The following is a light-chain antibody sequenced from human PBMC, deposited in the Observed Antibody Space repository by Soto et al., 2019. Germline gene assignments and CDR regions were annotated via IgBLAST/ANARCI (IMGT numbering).Light chain of an antibody. CDR1: SGSVSTSYY. CDR2: STN. V-gene: IGLV8-61*01. J-gene: IGLJ2*01. CDR3: VLYMGSGICV. Sequence: QTVVTQEPSFSVSPGGTVTLTCGLSSGSVSTSYYPSWYQQTPGQAPRTLIYSTNTRSSGVPDRFSGSILGNKAALTITGAQADDESAYYCVLYMGSGICVFGGGTQLTVL.